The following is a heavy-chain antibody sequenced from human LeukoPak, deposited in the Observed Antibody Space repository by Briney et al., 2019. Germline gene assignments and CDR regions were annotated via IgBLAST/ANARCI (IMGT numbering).Heavy chain of an antibody. CDR3: ARRGGGDYDDNLDH. CDR2: IYPRDSDA. D-gene: IGHD4-17*01. V-gene: IGHV5-51*01. Sequence: GESLQISCQGSGYSFTSYWISWVRQMPGKGLEWMGTIYPRDSDARYSPTFQGQVTISVDKSINTAYLQWSSLKAPDTAIYYCARRGGGDYDDNLDHWGQGTLLTVSS. CDR1: GYSFTSYW. J-gene: IGHJ4*02.